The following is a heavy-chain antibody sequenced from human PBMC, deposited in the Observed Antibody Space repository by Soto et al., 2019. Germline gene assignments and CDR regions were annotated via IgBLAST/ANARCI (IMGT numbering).Heavy chain of an antibody. CDR1: GFTFSSYA. Sequence: EVQLLESGGGLVQPGGSLRLSCAASGFTFSSYAMSWVRQAPGKGLEWVSAISGSGGSTYYADSVKGRFTISRDNSKNTLYLQRNSPRAEDTAVYYCAKDPEVWDRVATIRFCWFDPWGQGTLVTVSS. CDR2: ISGSGGST. CDR3: AKDPEVWDRVATIRFCWFDP. J-gene: IGHJ5*02. V-gene: IGHV3-23*01. D-gene: IGHD5-12*01.